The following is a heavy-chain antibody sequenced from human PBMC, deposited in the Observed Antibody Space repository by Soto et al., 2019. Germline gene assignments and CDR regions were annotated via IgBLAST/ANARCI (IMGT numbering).Heavy chain of an antibody. D-gene: IGHD2-2*01. V-gene: IGHV1-3*01. CDR1: RYTFTGYA. CDR3: GRGYYSRTSCQSYLDF. J-gene: IGHJ4*02. CDR2: INGGNGDT. Sequence: ASLKVSCKASRYTFTGYAIHWVRQAPGQRLEWMGWINGGNGDTKYAQKFQGRVTITRDTSAATAYMELTSLGSEDTALYHCGRGYYSRTSCQSYLDFCGQGPPVTVSS.